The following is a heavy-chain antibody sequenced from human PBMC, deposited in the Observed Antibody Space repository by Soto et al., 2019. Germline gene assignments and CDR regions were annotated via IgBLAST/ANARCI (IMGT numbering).Heavy chain of an antibody. CDR3: ARDQDKVGYNHDIPAFFAFDI. CDR2: ISSSSSTI. D-gene: IGHD5-12*01. Sequence: EVQLVESGGGLVQPGGSLRLSCAASGFTFSSYSMNWVRQAPGKGLEWVSYISSSSSTIYYADSVKGRFTISRDNAKNSLYLQMNSLRDEDTAVYYCARDQDKVGYNHDIPAFFAFDIWGQGTMVTVSS. V-gene: IGHV3-48*02. J-gene: IGHJ3*02. CDR1: GFTFSSYS.